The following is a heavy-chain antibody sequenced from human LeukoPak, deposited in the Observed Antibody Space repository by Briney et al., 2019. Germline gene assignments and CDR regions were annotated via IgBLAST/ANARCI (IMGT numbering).Heavy chain of an antibody. CDR2: MHHSGST. D-gene: IGHD6-19*01. Sequence: SETLSLTCTVSGGSIRSYYWSWIRQPPGKGLEWIGYMHHSGSTKHNPYLKSRVTISVDTSKSQFSLKLSSVTAADTAVYYCARVSIAVAGRYFDYWGQGTLVTVSS. CDR3: ARVSIAVAGRYFDY. CDR1: GGSIRSYY. J-gene: IGHJ4*02. V-gene: IGHV4-59*08.